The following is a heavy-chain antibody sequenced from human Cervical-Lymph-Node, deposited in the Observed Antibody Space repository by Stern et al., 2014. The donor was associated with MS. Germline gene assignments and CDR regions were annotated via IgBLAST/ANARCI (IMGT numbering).Heavy chain of an antibody. Sequence: QLVQSGPEIKKPGSSVKVSCKASGGTFNNIPISWVRQAPGQGLEWMGGFTPLFGTANYRHTFQGRLTITADKLTSTVYMELSGLTFDDTAIYYGAASVATRPTYFYYYGMDVWGQGTAVAVSS. D-gene: IGHD3-9*01. CDR1: GGTFNNIP. V-gene: IGHV1-69*06. J-gene: IGHJ6*02. CDR3: AASVATRPTYFYYYGMDV. CDR2: FTPLFGTA.